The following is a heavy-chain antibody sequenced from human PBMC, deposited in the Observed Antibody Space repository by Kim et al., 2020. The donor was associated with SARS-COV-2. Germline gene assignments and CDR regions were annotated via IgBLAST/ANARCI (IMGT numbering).Heavy chain of an antibody. D-gene: IGHD2-21*01. CDR3: AGGLWTFDY. V-gene: IGHV3-7*01. CDR2: IKQDGSEK. Sequence: GGSLRLSCAASGFTFNNYYMSWVRQAPGKGLEWVANIKQDGSEKDYVDSVKGRFIISRDNAKNSLYLQMNSLRVEDTAVYYCAGGLWTFDYWGQGVLVTVSS. J-gene: IGHJ4*02. CDR1: GFTFNNYY.